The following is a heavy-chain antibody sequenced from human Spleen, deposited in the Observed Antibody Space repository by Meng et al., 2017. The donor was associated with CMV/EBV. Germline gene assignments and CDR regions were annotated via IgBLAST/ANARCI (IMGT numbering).Heavy chain of an antibody. J-gene: IGHJ6*02. CDR3: AALDLTGYYGSYYYGMDV. D-gene: IGHD3-9*01. CDR2: IYSGGST. Sequence: GESLKISCAASGFTVSSNYMSWVRQAPGKGLEWVSVIYSGGSTYYADSVKGRFTISRDNSKNTLYLQMNSLRAEDTAVYYCAALDLTGYYGSYYYGMDVWGQGTTVTVSS. V-gene: IGHV3-53*01. CDR1: GFTVSSNY.